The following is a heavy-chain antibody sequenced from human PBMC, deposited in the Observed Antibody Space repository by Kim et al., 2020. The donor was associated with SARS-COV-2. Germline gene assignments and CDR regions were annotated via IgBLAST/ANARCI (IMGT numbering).Heavy chain of an antibody. Sequence: SETLSLTCAVYGGSFSGYYWSWIRQPPGKGLEWIGEINHSGSTNYNPSLKSRVTISVDTSKNQFSLKLSSVTAADTAVYYCARGHLKSTRFGFGVAATRSWGQGTLVTVSS. CDR3: ARGHLKSTRFGFGVAATRS. J-gene: IGHJ4*02. CDR1: GGSFSGYY. D-gene: IGHD2-15*01. CDR2: INHSGST. V-gene: IGHV4-34*01.